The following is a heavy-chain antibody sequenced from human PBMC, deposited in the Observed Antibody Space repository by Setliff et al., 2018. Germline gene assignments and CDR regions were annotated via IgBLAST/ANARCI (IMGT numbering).Heavy chain of an antibody. CDR2: IYYSGTA. D-gene: IGHD3-10*01. CDR3: ARHEFVGGYYGSVTYRHFDY. CDR1: GGSISSSSYQ. V-gene: IGHV4-39*01. Sequence: KPSETLSLTCTVSGGSISSSSYQWGWVRQTPGKGLEWIGSIYYSGTAYYNPSLKSRVTISVDTSKNQFCLQVTSVTATDTAVYYCARHEFVGGYYGSVTYRHFDYWGQGILVTVSS. J-gene: IGHJ4*02.